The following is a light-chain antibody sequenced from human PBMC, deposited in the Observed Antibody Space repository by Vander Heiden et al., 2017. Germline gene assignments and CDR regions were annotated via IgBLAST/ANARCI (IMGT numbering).Light chain of an antibody. CDR3: QQYYSLFT. Sequence: DIVMPQSQDTLAGSLGERATINGKSSQSVLYNSNNKNYLAWYQQKPGQPPKLLIYWASTRESGVPDRFSGSGSGTDFTLTISSLQAEDVAVYYCQQYYSLFTFGPGTKVDIK. J-gene: IGKJ3*01. CDR2: WAS. CDR1: QSVLYNSNNKNY. V-gene: IGKV4-1*01.